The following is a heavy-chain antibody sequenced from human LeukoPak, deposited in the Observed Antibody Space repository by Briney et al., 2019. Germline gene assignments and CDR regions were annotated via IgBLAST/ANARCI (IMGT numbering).Heavy chain of an antibody. CDR3: GRIEAAEDY. J-gene: IGHJ4*02. CDR2: INHDGNEK. D-gene: IGHD6-13*01. V-gene: IGHV3-7*04. Sequence: PGGSLRLSCAASGFTFSRYWMSWVRQAPGKGLEGVANINHDGNEKHYGDSVNGRFPMSRDNAKNSLYMQINGLRAEDTAVYYCGRIEAAEDYWGQGTLVTVSS. CDR1: GFTFSRYW.